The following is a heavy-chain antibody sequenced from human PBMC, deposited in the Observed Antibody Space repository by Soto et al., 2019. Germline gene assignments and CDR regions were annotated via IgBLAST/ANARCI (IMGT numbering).Heavy chain of an antibody. Sequence: EVQLLESGGGLVQVGESLRLSCPASGFTFSTYPMSWVRQVPGKGLEWVSSISGSGGSTYYADSVRGQFTISRDNSKNTLYLQMNSLRAEDTAVYYCAKNNLFGSGTIDYWCQGTLVTGSS. CDR2: ISGSGGST. CDR1: GFTFSTYP. J-gene: IGHJ4*02. CDR3: AKNNLFGSGTIDY. V-gene: IGHV3-23*01. D-gene: IGHD3-10*01.